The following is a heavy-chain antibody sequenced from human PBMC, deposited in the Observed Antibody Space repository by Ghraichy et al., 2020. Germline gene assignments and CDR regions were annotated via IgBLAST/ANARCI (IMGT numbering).Heavy chain of an antibody. CDR1: GGSFSGYY. J-gene: IGHJ6*04. D-gene: IGHD3-22*01. V-gene: IGHV4-34*01. CDR3: ARAPNGYYSDYYYGMDV. Sequence: SETLSLTCAVYGGSFSGYYWSWIRQPPGKGLEWIGEINHSGSTNYNPSLKSRVTISVDTSKNQISLKLSSVTAADTAVYYCARAPNGYYSDYYYGMDVWSEGSSVTVSP. CDR2: INHSGST.